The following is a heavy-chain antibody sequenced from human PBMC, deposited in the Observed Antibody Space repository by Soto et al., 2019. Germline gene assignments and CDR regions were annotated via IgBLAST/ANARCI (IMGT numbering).Heavy chain of an antibody. V-gene: IGHV1-69*06. J-gene: IGHJ6*02. CDR3: ARDDCSSTSCYDYYYYYGMDV. CDR1: GGTFSSYA. CDR2: IIPIFGTA. D-gene: IGHD2-2*01. Sequence: QVQLVQSGAEVKKPGSSVKVSCKASGGTFSSYAISWVRQAPGQGLEWMGGIIPIFGTANYAQKFQGRVTTTAEKSTSTTYMELSSLRSADTAVYYCARDDCSSTSCYDYYYYYGMDVWGQGTTVTVSS.